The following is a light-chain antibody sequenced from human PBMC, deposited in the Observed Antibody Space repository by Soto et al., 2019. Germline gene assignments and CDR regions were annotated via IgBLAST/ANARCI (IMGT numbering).Light chain of an antibody. CDR1: QTLYNN. CDR3: QQYSDWPLT. J-gene: IGKJ4*01. Sequence: EIVMTQSPATLSVSPGERATLSCRASQTLYNNLAWYQQKLGQAPRLLIYGASARATDIPARFSGSGSGTEFTLNISGLQSEDFAIYACQQYSDWPLTVGGGKKVEI. CDR2: GAS. V-gene: IGKV3-15*01.